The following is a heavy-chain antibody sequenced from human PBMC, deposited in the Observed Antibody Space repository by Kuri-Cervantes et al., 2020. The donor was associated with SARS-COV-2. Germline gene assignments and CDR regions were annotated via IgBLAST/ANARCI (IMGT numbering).Heavy chain of an antibody. J-gene: IGHJ4*02. V-gene: IGHV3-9*01. CDR1: GFNFDDYA. CDR2: ISWNSDTL. Sequence: SLKISCAASGFNFDDYAMDWVRQGPGKGLEWASGISWNSDTLAYADSVKGRFTISRDNAKNSLYLQMDSLRAEDTAVYYCAREYRETNQRKNAIDYWGQGTLVTVSS. CDR3: AREYRETNQRKNAIDY. D-gene: IGHD1-14*01.